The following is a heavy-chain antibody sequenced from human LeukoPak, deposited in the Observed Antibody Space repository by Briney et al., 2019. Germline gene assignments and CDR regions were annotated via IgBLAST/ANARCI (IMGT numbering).Heavy chain of an antibody. V-gene: IGHV4-59*12. CDR3: ARARYGSGSYHFMDV. D-gene: IGHD3-10*01. CDR2: IYYSGST. J-gene: IGHJ6*03. CDR1: GGSISNKY. Sequence: SETLSLTCTVSGGSISNKYWSWIRQPPGKGLEWIGYIYYSGSTNYNPSLKSRVTILVDTSKNQLSLRLSSVTAADTAVYYCARARYGSGSYHFMDVWGKGTTVTISS.